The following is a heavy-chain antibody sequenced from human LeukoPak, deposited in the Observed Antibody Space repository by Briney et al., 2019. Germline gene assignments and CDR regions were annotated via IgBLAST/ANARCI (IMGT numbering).Heavy chain of an antibody. CDR2: ISSSSSTI. D-gene: IGHD3-3*01. CDR3: ARDRVGVGDFFDY. V-gene: IGHV3-48*03. Sequence: EAGGSLRLSCAASGFTFSSYGMNWVRQAPGKGLEWVSYISSSSSTIYYADSVKGRFTISRDNAKNSLYLQMNSLRAEDTAVYYCARDRVGVGDFFDYWGQGTLVTVSS. CDR1: GFTFSSYG. J-gene: IGHJ4*02.